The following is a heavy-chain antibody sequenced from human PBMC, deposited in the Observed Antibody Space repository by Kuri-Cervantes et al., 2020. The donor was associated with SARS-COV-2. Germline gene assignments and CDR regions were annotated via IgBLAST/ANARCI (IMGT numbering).Heavy chain of an antibody. Sequence: GESLKISCAASGFTFSNAWMSWVRQAPGKGLEWVGRIKSKTDGGTTDYAAPVKGRFTISRDDSKNTLYLQMNSLKTEDTAVYYCARGGLGCSSTSCYFGFGYYGMDVWGQGTTVTVSS. CDR1: GFTFSNAW. V-gene: IGHV3-15*01. CDR2: IKSKTDGGTT. J-gene: IGHJ6*02. D-gene: IGHD2-2*01. CDR3: ARGGLGCSSTSCYFGFGYYGMDV.